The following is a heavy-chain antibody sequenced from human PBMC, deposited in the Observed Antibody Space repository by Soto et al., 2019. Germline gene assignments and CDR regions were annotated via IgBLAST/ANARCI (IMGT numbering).Heavy chain of an antibody. Sequence: PSETLSLTCTVSGGSISTYYWSWIRQPPGKGLEWIGYIYYSRSTNYKPSLKSRVTISLDTSKNQFSLKLSSVTAADTAVYYCARAWWELPDALDIWGRGTMVTVSS. V-gene: IGHV4-59*01. D-gene: IGHD1-26*01. CDR3: ARAWWELPDALDI. CDR1: GGSISTYY. CDR2: IYYSRST. J-gene: IGHJ3*02.